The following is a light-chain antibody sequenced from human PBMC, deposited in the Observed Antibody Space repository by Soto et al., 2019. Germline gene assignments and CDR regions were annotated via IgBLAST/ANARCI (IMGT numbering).Light chain of an antibody. Sequence: DIQMTQSPSTLSASVGDRVTITCRASESMSNCLAWYQQKPGKAPKLLISGASSLQSGVPSRFSGSASGTEFTLTISSLQPDDIATYYCQQYKAYPYTFAQGTKVEVK. CDR2: GAS. CDR1: ESMSNC. V-gene: IGKV1-5*01. J-gene: IGKJ2*01. CDR3: QQYKAYPYT.